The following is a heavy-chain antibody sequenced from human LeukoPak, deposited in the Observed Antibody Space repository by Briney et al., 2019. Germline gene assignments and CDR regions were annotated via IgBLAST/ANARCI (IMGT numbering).Heavy chain of an antibody. CDR1: GYTFTSYY. J-gene: IGHJ6*02. CDR2: INPSGGST. Sequence: ASVKVSCKASGYTFTSYYMHWVRQAPGQGLEWMGIINPSGGSTSYAQKFQGRVTMTRDTSTSTVYMELSSLRSEDTAVYYCARAGYSYGNNPLYYYYGIYAWGQRTTFSVSS. V-gene: IGHV1-46*01. D-gene: IGHD5-18*01. CDR3: ARAGYSYGNNPLYYYYGIYA.